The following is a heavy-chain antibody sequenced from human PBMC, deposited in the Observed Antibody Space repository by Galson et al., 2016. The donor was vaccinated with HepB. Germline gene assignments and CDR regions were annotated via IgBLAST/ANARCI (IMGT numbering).Heavy chain of an antibody. V-gene: IGHV3-30*18. CDR3: AKDGWWLRSVFDY. CDR1: GFTFSSYG. CDR2: ISYDGINK. D-gene: IGHD2-15*01. J-gene: IGHJ4*02. Sequence: SLRLSCAASGFTFSSYGMHWVRQAPGEGLEWVAVISYDGINKYYADSVKGRFTISRVTSKNTLYLQMSSLRPEDTAVYYCAKDGWWLRSVFDYWGQGTLVTVSS.